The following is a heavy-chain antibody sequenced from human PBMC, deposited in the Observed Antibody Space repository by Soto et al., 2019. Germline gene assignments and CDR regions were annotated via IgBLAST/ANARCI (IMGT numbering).Heavy chain of an antibody. CDR1: GGTFGSYA. V-gene: IGHV1-69*01. J-gene: IGHJ6*04. CDR2: IIPITATA. Sequence: QVQLVQSGAEVKKPGSSVKVSCKASGGTFGSYAISWVRQAPGQGLEWMGGIIPITATANYAQKFQGRVTITADESTRKASMQMSSLRSEDTAVYYCARSQGSSTSLEIYYYYYYGMDVWGKGTTVTVSS. CDR3: ARSQGSSTSLEIYYYYYYGMDV. D-gene: IGHD2-2*01.